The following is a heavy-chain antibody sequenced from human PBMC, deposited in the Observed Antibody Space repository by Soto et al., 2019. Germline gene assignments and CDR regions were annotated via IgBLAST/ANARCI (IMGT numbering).Heavy chain of an antibody. V-gene: IGHV1-18*01. CDR1: GYTFTSYG. Sequence: GPLVQSGAEAKRPGASVKVSCKASGYTFTSYGISWVRQAPGQGLEWMGWISAYNGNTNYAQKLQGRVTMTTDTSTSTAYMELRSLRSDDAAVYYCARDGCSGASCQFDYWGQGTLVTVAS. D-gene: IGHD2-15*01. CDR2: ISAYNGNT. CDR3: ARDGCSGASCQFDY. J-gene: IGHJ4*02.